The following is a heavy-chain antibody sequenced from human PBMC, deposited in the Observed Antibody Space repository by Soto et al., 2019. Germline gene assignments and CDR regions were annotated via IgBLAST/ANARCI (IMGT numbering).Heavy chain of an antibody. D-gene: IGHD1-26*01. J-gene: IGHJ3*02. CDR1: GGTFSSYA. CDR3: ARLYSGSYLDAFDI. Sequence: QVQLVQSGAEVKQPGSSVKVPCKASGGTFSSYAISWVRQAPGQGLEWMGGIIPLFGTANYAQKFQGRVTIIADESTSTVDMELSSLRSEDTAMYYCARLYSGSYLDAFDIWGQGALVTVSS. CDR2: IIPLFGTA. V-gene: IGHV1-69*12.